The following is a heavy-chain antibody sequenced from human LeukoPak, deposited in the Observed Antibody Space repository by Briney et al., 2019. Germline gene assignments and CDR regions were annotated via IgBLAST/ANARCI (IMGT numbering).Heavy chain of an antibody. J-gene: IGHJ4*01. D-gene: IGHD4-23*01. CDR2: IRYDESNE. CDR3: TKSYGANYFDS. CDR1: GFSFSSYG. Sequence: GGSLRVSCSASGFSFSSYGVHWVRQAPGKGLEWVAFIRYDESNEYYADSVKGRSTTSRDNSKDTLYLQMNSLRVEDTAIYFCTKSYGANYFDSWGHGTLVTVSS. V-gene: IGHV3-30*02.